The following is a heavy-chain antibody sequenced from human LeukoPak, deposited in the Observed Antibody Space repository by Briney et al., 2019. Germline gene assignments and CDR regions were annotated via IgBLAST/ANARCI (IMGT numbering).Heavy chain of an antibody. J-gene: IGHJ3*02. CDR3: ARDRTPTYSSTWYDAFDI. V-gene: IGHV3-7*01. CDR2: IQEYGSEK. CDR1: GFTFSSYW. D-gene: IGHD6-13*01. Sequence: GGSLRLSCAASGFTFSSYWMTWVRQTPGKGLEWVANIQEYGSEKYYVDSVKGRFTISRDNAKNSLYLHMNSLRAEDTAVYYCARDRTPTYSSTWYDAFDIWGQGTMVTVSS.